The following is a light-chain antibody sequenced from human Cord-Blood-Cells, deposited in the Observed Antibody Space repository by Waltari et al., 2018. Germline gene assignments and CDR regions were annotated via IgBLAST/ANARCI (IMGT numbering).Light chain of an antibody. Sequence: NFMLTQPHSVSESPGKTVTISCTRSSGSIASNYVQWYQPRPGSSPTTVIYEDDQGPAGVPGRFAGSIDGSSNAASLTIGGLKTGDEADYCWQSYDSSNHWVFGGGTKLTVL. CDR3: QSYDSSNHWV. CDR1: SGSIASNY. CDR2: EDD. V-gene: IGLV6-57*01. J-gene: IGLJ3*02.